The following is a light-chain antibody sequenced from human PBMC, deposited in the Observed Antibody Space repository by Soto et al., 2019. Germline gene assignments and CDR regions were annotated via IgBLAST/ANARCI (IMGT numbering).Light chain of an antibody. CDR1: SSDVGGYNY. Sequence: QSVLTQPASVSGSPGQSITISCTGTSSDVGGYNYVSWYQQHPGKAPKLMIYEVTNRPSGVSHRFSGSKSGNTASLTISGLQAEDEADYSCSSYTNRSVVFGGGTKLTVL. J-gene: IGLJ3*02. CDR2: EVT. V-gene: IGLV2-14*01. CDR3: SSYTNRSVV.